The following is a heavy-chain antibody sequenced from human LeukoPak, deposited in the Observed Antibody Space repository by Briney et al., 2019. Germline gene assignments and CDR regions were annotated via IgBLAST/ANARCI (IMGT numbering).Heavy chain of an antibody. D-gene: IGHD3-10*01. J-gene: IGHJ5*02. CDR2: INPNSGGT. V-gene: IGHV1-2*02. Sequence: VASVKVSCKASGYTFTGYYMHWVRQAPGQGLGWMGWINPNSGGTNYAQKFQGRVTMTRDTSISTAYMELSRLRSDDTAVYYCARGRDYYGSGSLSFWFDPWGQGTLVTVSS. CDR1: GYTFTGYY. CDR3: ARGRDYYGSGSLSFWFDP.